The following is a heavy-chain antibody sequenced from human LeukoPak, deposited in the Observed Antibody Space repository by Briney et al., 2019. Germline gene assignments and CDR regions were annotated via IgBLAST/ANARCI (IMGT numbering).Heavy chain of an antibody. J-gene: IGHJ5*01. CDR3: ARGSYHNWFDS. D-gene: IGHD3-10*01. Sequence: GGSLRLSCAASGFTFDDYGMSWVRRGPGKGLEWVSGINWDGSNTGYGDSVKGRFTISRDNAKNSLYLQMNSLRVEDTAFYYCARGSYHNWFDSWGRGTLVTVSS. CDR2: INWDGSNT. CDR1: GFTFDDYG. V-gene: IGHV3-20*04.